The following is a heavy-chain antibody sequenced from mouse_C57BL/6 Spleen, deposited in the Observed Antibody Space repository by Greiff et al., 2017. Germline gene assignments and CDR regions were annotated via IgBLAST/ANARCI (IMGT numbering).Heavy chain of an antibody. CDR2: IDPSDSYT. V-gene: IGHV1-50*01. D-gene: IGHD1-1*01. Sequence: VQLQQPGAELVKPGASVKLSCKASGYTFTSYWMQWVKQRPGQGLEWIGEIDPSDSYTNYNQKFKGKATLTVDTSSSTAYMQLSSLTSEDSAVYYCARWVVARYFDVWGTGTTVTVSS. J-gene: IGHJ1*03. CDR1: GYTFTSYW. CDR3: ARWVVARYFDV.